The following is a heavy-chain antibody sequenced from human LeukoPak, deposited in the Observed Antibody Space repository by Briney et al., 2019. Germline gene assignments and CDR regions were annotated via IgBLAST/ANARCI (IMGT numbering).Heavy chain of an antibody. V-gene: IGHV4-4*07. CDR1: GGSISSYY. CDR2: IYISGST. Sequence: SETLSLTCTVSGGSISSYYWSWIRQPAGKGLEWVGGIYISGSTNYNPSLKSPVTMSVDTSKNQFSLKLSSVPAADTAVYYCAREVPIENSSWYRYYYYYYMDVWGKGTPVTVSS. CDR3: AREVPIENSSWYRYYYYYYMDV. D-gene: IGHD6-13*01. J-gene: IGHJ6*03.